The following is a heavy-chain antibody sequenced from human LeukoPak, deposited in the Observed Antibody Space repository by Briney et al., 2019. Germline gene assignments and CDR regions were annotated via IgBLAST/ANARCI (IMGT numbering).Heavy chain of an antibody. CDR1: SGSHSGNY. CDR2: INHSGST. J-gene: IGHJ4*02. V-gene: IGHV4-34*01. D-gene: IGHD1-26*01. Sequence: SETLSLTCVVSSGSHSGNYWNWIRQSPGKGLEWVGEINHSGSTNYNPSLKSRVTISLDTSKKQSSLKLNSVTAADTAVYYCARSRAGGAVHWGQGTLVTVSS. CDR3: ARSRAGGAVH.